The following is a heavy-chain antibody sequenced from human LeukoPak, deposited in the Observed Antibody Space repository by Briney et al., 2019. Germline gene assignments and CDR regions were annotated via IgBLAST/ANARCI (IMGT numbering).Heavy chain of an antibody. D-gene: IGHD2/OR15-2a*01. J-gene: IGHJ4*02. CDR3: ARDLAFSRLDY. CDR1: GLTFSSSW. CDR2: INPDGIKR. V-gene: IGHV3-7*01. Sequence: GGSLRLSCAVSGLTFSSSWMDWVRQAPGKGLEWVASINPDGIKRYTADSVKGRFTISRDNARNSLYLQMDSLRVEDTAFYYCARDLAFSRLDYWGQGVLVTVSS.